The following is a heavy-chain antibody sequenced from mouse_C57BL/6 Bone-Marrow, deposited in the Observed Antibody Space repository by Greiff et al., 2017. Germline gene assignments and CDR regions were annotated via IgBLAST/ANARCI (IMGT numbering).Heavy chain of an antibody. CDR3: TSYSYGCDDYAMDY. CDR2: IDPENGDT. V-gene: IGHV14-4*01. Sequence: EVQLQQSGAELVRPGASVKLSCTASGFNIKDDYMHWVKQRPEQGLEWIGWIDPENGDTEYASKFQGKATITADTSSNTAYLQLRSLTSEDTDVYYCTSYSYGCDDYAMDYWGQGTSVTVSS. CDR1: GFNIKDDY. D-gene: IGHD2-2*01. J-gene: IGHJ4*01.